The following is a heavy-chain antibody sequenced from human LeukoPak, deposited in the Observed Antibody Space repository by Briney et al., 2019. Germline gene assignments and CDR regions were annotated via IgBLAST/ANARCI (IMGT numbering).Heavy chain of an antibody. D-gene: IGHD3-3*01. CDR2: IKQDRSEK. CDR1: GFTLTWHV. CDR3: ARDLVYYDFWSGYYPYYYGMDV. Sequence: GGSLRLSCSASGFTLTWHVMHWVRQAPGKGLEWVANIKQDRSEKYYVDSVKGRFTISRDNAKNSLYLQMNSLRAEDTAVYYCARDLVYYDFWSGYYPYYYGMDVWGQGTTVTVSS. V-gene: IGHV3-7*03. J-gene: IGHJ6*02.